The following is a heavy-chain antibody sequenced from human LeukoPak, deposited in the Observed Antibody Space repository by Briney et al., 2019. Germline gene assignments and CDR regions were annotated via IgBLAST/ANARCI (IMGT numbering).Heavy chain of an antibody. Sequence: GGSLRLSCAASGFIFTSYAMSWVRQAPGKGLEWVSAISAGGENTDYADSVKGRFTISRDNSKNTLYLQVNSLGAEDTAAYYCAKSEGSSSARRFDYWGQGTLVTVSS. V-gene: IGHV3-23*01. CDR2: ISAGGENT. J-gene: IGHJ4*02. CDR3: AKSEGSSSARRFDY. D-gene: IGHD6-19*01. CDR1: GFIFTSYA.